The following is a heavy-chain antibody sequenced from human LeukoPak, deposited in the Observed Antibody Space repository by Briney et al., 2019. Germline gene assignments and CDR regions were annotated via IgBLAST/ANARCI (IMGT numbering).Heavy chain of an antibody. CDR1: GFTFSSSA. Sequence: GGSLRLSCAASGFTFSSSAMSWVRQAPGKGLEWVSAISNNGGYTYYADSVKGRFTISRDNSKNTLYLQMNSLRAEDTAVYYCARGKPDSSGYYFLDYWGQGTLVTVSS. V-gene: IGHV3-23*01. CDR3: ARGKPDSSGYYFLDY. CDR2: ISNNGGYT. D-gene: IGHD3-22*01. J-gene: IGHJ4*02.